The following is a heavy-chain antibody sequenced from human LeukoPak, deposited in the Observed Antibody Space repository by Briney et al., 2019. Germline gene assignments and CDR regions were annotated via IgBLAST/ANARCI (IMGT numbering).Heavy chain of an antibody. V-gene: IGHV3-74*01. CDR1: GFTFSSYW. CDR3: ATTGGYYGSGSYCDY. Sequence: GGSLRLSCAASGFTFSSYWMHWVRQAPGKRLVWVSRINSDGSSTSYADSVKGRFTISRDNAKNPLYLQMNSLRAEDTAVYYCATTGGYYGSGSYCDYWGQGTLVTVSS. CDR2: INSDGSST. J-gene: IGHJ4*02. D-gene: IGHD3-10*01.